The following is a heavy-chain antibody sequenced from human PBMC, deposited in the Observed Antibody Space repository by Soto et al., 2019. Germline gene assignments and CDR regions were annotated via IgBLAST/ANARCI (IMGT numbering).Heavy chain of an antibody. CDR1: GFTFSSYA. D-gene: IGHD2-21*02. Sequence: GSLRLSCAASGFTFSSYAMHWVRQAPGKGLEYVSAISSNGGSTYYANSVKGRSTISRDNSKNTLYLQMGSLRAEDMAVYYCATTLLAYCGGDCYSPYFDYWGQGTLVTVSS. V-gene: IGHV3-64*01. CDR2: ISSNGGST. CDR3: ATTLLAYCGGDCYSPYFDY. J-gene: IGHJ4*02.